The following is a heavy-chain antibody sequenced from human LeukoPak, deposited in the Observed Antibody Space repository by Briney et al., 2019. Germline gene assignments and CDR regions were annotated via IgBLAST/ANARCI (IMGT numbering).Heavy chain of an antibody. Sequence: ASVKVSCKASGYTFTGYYMHWVRQAPGQGLEWMGWINPNSGGTNYAQKFQGRVTMTRDTSISTAYMELSRLRSDDTAVYYCARGARGYCSSTSCYDYYYYYYMDVWGKGTTVTVSS. D-gene: IGHD2-2*01. V-gene: IGHV1-2*02. CDR1: GYTFTGYY. J-gene: IGHJ6*03. CDR2: INPNSGGT. CDR3: ARGARGYCSSTSCYDYYYYYYMDV.